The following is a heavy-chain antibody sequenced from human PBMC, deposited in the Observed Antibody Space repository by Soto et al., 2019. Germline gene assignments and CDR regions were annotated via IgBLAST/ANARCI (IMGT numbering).Heavy chain of an antibody. CDR3: ARRSRGLDV. Sequence: ASVKVSCKASGYTFTNYGISWVRQAPGQGLEWMGWISAYNGHADYAQKFQGRVTMTTDTSTSTAYMDLWSLRSDDTAVYYCARRSRGLDVWGQGTTVTGSS. J-gene: IGHJ6*02. V-gene: IGHV1-18*01. CDR1: GYTFTNYG. CDR2: ISAYNGHA.